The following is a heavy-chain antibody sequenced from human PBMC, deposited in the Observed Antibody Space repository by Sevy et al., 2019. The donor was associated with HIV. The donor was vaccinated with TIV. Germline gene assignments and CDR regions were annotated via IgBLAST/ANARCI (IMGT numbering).Heavy chain of an antibody. V-gene: IGHV4-39*01. CDR1: GGSISSSSYY. D-gene: IGHD2-21*02. Sequence: SETLSLTCTVSGGSISSSSYYWGWIRQPPGKGLEWIGSIYYSGSTYYNPSLKSRVNISVDTSKNQFSLKLSSVTAADMAVYYCARVVVVTSYLPYFDYWGQGTLVTVSS. CDR2: IYYSGST. J-gene: IGHJ4*02. CDR3: ARVVVVTSYLPYFDY.